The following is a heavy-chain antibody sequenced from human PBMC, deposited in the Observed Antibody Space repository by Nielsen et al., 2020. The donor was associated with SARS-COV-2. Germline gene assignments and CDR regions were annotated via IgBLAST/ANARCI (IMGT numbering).Heavy chain of an antibody. D-gene: IGHD3-22*01. J-gene: IGHJ4*02. Sequence: GGSLRLSCAASGFTFSNYAIHWVRQAPGKGLEWVALISYDGSEKYYADSVKGRFTISRDNSKNTLYLQMNSLGAEDTAVFYCARDRAYYDSSGYYDHWGQGTLVTVSS. CDR2: ISYDGSEK. CDR3: ARDRAYYDSSGYYDH. CDR1: GFTFSNYA. V-gene: IGHV3-30-3*01.